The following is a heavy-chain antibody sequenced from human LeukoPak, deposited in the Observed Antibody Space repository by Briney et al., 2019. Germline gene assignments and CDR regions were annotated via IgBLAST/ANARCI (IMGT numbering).Heavy chain of an antibody. CDR3: ARASPSIAAAGDY. V-gene: IGHV4-34*01. CDR2: INHSGST. D-gene: IGHD6-13*01. J-gene: IGHJ4*02. CDR1: GGSFSGYY. Sequence: PSETLSLTCAVYGGSFSGYYWSWIRQPPGKGLEWIGEINHSGSTNYNPSLKSRVTISVDTSKNQFSLKLSSVTAADTAVYYCARASPSIAAAGDYWGQGTLVTVSS.